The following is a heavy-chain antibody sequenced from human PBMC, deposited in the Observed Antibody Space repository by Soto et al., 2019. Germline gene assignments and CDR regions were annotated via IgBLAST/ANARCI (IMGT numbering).Heavy chain of an antibody. CDR3: STGPVTQHYYWYDSDV. D-gene: IGHD3-10*01. CDR1: GFRFSNVW. CDR2: IKTRSEGGTA. V-gene: IGHV3-15*01. J-gene: IGHJ6*02. Sequence: GGSLRLGCSASGFRFSNVWMSCFRQAPGKALEWIGRIKTRSEGGTAHYAAPVEGRFAISRDDSRSILYLQMSSLTIEDTAVYYCSTGPVTQHYYWYDSDVWGQGTSVTVSS.